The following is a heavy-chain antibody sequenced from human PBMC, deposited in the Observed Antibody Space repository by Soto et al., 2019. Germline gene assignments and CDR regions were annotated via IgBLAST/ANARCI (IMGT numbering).Heavy chain of an antibody. CDR2: FDPEDGET. J-gene: IGHJ4*02. CDR3: ATAPTARYDILTGYS. V-gene: IGHV1-24*01. D-gene: IGHD3-9*01. Sequence: GASVKVSCKASGGTFSSYAISWVRQAPGQGLEWMGGFDPEDGETIYAQKFQGRVTMTEDTSTDTAYMELSSLRSEDTAVYYCATAPTARYDILTGYSWGQGTLVTVSS. CDR1: GGTFSSYA.